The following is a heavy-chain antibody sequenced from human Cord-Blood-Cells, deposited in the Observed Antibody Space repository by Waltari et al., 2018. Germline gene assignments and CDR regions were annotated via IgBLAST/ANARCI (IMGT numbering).Heavy chain of an antibody. Sequence: QLQLQESGPGLVKPSETLSLTCTVSGGSISSSSYYWGWIRPPPGKGLEWIGSIYYSGSTYYNPSLKSRVTISVDTSKNQFSLKLSSVTAADTAVYYCARATREGGVVIDAFDIWGQGTMVTVSS. CDR2: IYYSGST. D-gene: IGHD3-3*01. J-gene: IGHJ3*02. CDR3: ARATREGGVVIDAFDI. V-gene: IGHV4-39*01. CDR1: GGSISSSSYY.